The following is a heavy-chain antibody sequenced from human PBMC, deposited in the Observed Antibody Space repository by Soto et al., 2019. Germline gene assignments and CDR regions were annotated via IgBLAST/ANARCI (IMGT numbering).Heavy chain of an antibody. CDR2: IYHTGST. Sequence: QVQLQESRPGLVKPSGTLSLTCAVSGGSISSSQWWSWVRQSPGKGLEWIGEIYHTGSTNYNPSLKSRVTMSVDTSKNQFSLKLSSVTAADTALYYCARPLGYCSAPSCPSGWLDPWGQGTLVTVSS. D-gene: IGHD2-2*01. CDR1: GGSISSSQW. CDR3: ARPLGYCSAPSCPSGWLDP. V-gene: IGHV4-4*02. J-gene: IGHJ5*02.